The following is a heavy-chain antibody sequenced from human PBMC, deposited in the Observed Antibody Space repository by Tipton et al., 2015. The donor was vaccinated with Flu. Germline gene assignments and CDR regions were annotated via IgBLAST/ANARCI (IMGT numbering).Heavy chain of an antibody. CDR2: ISGSGGST. CDR3: AKVGDYSGWYLDY. J-gene: IGHJ4*02. Sequence: SLRLSCAASGFTFSSYAMSWVRQAPGKGLEWVSAISGSGGSTYYADSVKGRFTISRDNSKNTLYLQMNSLRAEDTAVYYCAKVGDYSGWYLDYWGQGTLVTVSS. CDR1: GFTFSSYA. V-gene: IGHV3-23*01. D-gene: IGHD6-19*01.